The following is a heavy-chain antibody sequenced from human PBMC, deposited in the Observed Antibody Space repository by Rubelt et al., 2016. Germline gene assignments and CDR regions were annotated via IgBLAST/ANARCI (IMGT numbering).Heavy chain of an antibody. V-gene: IGHV3-9*01. CDR1: GFTFDGHT. D-gene: IGHD7-27*01. CDR3: ARSTWGSPFDY. J-gene: IGHJ4*02. CDR2: ITWNSDTI. Sequence: EVQLVESGGGLVQPGRSLRLSCAASGFTFDGHTMHWVRQAPGKGLEWVSGITWNSDTIDYADSVKGRVPISRDNAKTSLYLQMNSLRPEDTAWYYCARSTWGSPFDYWGQGTLVTVSS.